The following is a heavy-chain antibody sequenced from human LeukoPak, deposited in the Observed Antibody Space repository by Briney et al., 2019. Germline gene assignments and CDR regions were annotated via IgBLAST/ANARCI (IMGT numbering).Heavy chain of an antibody. CDR1: GFTFSSYA. V-gene: IGHV3-23*01. CDR3: AKDGFRGDCIGGSCYPFDP. D-gene: IGHD2-15*01. J-gene: IGHJ5*02. CDR2: ISDSGGNT. Sequence: AGGSLRLSCAASGFTFSSYAMSWVRQAPGKGLERVSTISDSGGNTYYADSVKGRFTISRDNSKNTLYLQMNSLRAEDTALYYCAKDGFRGDCIGGSCYPFDPWGQGTLVTVSS.